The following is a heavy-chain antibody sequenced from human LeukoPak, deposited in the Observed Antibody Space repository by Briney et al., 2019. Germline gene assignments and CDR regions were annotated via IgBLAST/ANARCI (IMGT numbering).Heavy chain of an antibody. V-gene: IGHV3-30*03. D-gene: IGHD1-14*01. CDR1: GFTFSSYG. CDR2: ISYDGSNK. CDR3: ARRLNRMMAPFDY. Sequence: GRSLRLSCAASGFTFSSYGMHWVRQAPGKGLEWVAVISYDGSNKYYADSVKGRFTISRDNSKNTLYLQMNSLRAEDTAVYYCARRLNRMMAPFDYWGQGTLVAVSS. J-gene: IGHJ4*02.